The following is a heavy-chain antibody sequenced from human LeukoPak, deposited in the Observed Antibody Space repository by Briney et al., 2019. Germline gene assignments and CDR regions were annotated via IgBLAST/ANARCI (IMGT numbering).Heavy chain of an antibody. CDR2: ISGSGIST. CDR3: AKGTSTVTNVDN. J-gene: IGHJ4*02. Sequence: GGSLRLSCAASGFTFSNYAMSWVRQAPGKGLERVSSISGSGISTYYADSVNGRFTISRDNSKNTLYLQMNSLRAEDTAVYYCAKGTSTVTNVDNWGQGTLVTVSS. CDR1: GFTFSNYA. V-gene: IGHV3-23*01. D-gene: IGHD4-17*01.